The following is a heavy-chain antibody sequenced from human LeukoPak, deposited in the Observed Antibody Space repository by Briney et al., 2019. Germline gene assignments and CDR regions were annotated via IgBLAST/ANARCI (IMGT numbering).Heavy chain of an antibody. D-gene: IGHD6-13*01. J-gene: IGHJ4*02. CDR1: GYTFTSYG. CDR3: ARVREYSSSWYEKGDYFDY. V-gene: IGHV1-18*04. CDR2: ISAYNGNT. Sequence: ASVKVSCKASGYTFTSYGISWVRQAPGQGLEGRGWISAYNGNTNYAQKLRGRVTMTTDTSTSTAYMELRSPRSDDTAVYYCARVREYSSSWYEKGDYFDYWGQGTLVTVSS.